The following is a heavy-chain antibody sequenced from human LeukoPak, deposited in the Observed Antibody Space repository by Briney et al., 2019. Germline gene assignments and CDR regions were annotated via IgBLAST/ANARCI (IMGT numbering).Heavy chain of an antibody. Sequence: PSETLSLTRTVSAGSISNYYWSWIRQPPGKGLEWIGNIYYSGSTDYNPSLKSRVTISVDTSRNQFSLKLSSVAAADTAVYYCARVIAARYAFDIWGQGTMVTVSS. D-gene: IGHD6-6*01. J-gene: IGHJ3*02. CDR2: IYYSGST. V-gene: IGHV4-59*01. CDR1: AGSISNYY. CDR3: ARVIAARYAFDI.